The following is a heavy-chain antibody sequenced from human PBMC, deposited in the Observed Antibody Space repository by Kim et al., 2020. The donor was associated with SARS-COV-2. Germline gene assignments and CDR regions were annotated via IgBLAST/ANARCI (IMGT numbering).Heavy chain of an antibody. J-gene: IGHJ4*02. CDR3: ARXGQXXPSFDF. D-gene: IGHD6-13*01. CDR1: GGSISSSSYY. Sequence: SETLSLTCTVSGGSISSSSYYWGWIRQPPGKGLEWIGSIYYSGSTYYNPALKSXXXXXXXXAKNQFSLKLSSVTAADTAXXXGARXGQXXPSFDFXXXGT. V-gene: IGHV4-39*07. CDR2: IYYSGST.